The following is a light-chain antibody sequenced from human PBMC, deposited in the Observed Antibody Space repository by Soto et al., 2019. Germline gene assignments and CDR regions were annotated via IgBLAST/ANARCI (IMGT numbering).Light chain of an antibody. CDR1: QSISTY. CDR2: AAS. CDR3: QQSYSIPRT. V-gene: IGKV1-39*01. J-gene: IGKJ2*01. Sequence: DIQVTQSPSSLSASVGDRVTITCRASQSISTYLNWYQQKPGKAPKLLIYAASSLQSGVPSRFSGSGSGTDFTLTISSLQPEDFATYYCQQSYSIPRTVGQGTKVDSK.